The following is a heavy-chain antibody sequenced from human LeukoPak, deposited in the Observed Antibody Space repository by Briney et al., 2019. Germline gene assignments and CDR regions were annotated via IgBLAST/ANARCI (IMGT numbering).Heavy chain of an antibody. Sequence: PGRSLRLSCAASGFTFSSYGMHWVHQAPGKGLEWVAVISYDGSNKYYADSVKGRFTISRDNSKNTLYLQMNSLRAEDTAVYYCAKDRLHAAGTEDPDYWGQGTLVTVSS. J-gene: IGHJ4*02. D-gene: IGHD6-13*01. CDR2: ISYDGSNK. CDR3: AKDRLHAAGTEDPDY. V-gene: IGHV3-30*18. CDR1: GFTFSSYG.